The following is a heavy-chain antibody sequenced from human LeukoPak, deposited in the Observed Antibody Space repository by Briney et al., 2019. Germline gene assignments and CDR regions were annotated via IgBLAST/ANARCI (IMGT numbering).Heavy chain of an antibody. CDR2: INHSGST. CDR1: GGSFSSYY. CDR3: ARPLAAAGTSIGFNWFDP. D-gene: IGHD6-13*01. J-gene: IGHJ5*02. Sequence: KPSETLSLTCAVYGGSFSSYYWSWIRQPPGKGLEWIGEINHSGSTNYNPSLKSRVTISVDTSKNQFSLKLSSVTAADTAVYYCARPLAAAGTSIGFNWFDPWGQGTLVTVSS. V-gene: IGHV4-34*01.